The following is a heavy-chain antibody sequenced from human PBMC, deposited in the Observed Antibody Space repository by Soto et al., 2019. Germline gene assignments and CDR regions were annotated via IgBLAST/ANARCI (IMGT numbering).Heavy chain of an antibody. CDR1: GYTFTSYG. V-gene: IGHV1-18*01. J-gene: IGHJ6*02. Sequence: GASVKVSCKASGYTFTSYGISWVRQAPGQGLEWMGWISAYNGNTNYAQKLQGRVTMTTDTSTSTAYMELRSLRSDDTAVYYCARDRYQLPHRGNYYCYGMDVWGQGTKVTVSS. D-gene: IGHD2-2*01. CDR2: ISAYNGNT. CDR3: ARDRYQLPHRGNYYCYGMDV.